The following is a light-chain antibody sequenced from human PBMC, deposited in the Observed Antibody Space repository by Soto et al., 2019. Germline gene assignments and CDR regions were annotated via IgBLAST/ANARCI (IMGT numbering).Light chain of an antibody. V-gene: IGLV6-57*01. J-gene: IGLJ3*02. CDR2: EDN. Sequence: NFMLTQPHSVSESPGKTVIISCTRSSGSIASNYVQWYQQRPGSSPTTVIYEDNQRPSGVPDRFSGSIDSSSNSASLTISGLETEDEADYHCQSYDATNQVFGGGTMLTVL. CDR1: SGSIASNY. CDR3: QSYDATNQV.